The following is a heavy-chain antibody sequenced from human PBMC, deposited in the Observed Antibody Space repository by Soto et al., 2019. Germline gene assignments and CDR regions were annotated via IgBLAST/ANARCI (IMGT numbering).Heavy chain of an antibody. CDR3: ARLKLPSGNSGGDYGWAFDL. CDR1: GGSISNYY. D-gene: IGHD5-12*01. Sequence: PSETLSLTCNVSGGSISNYYWTWVRQSPEKGLEWIGYMYYNGNINYNPSLKSRVTISIDTSKNQFSLTLKSVTAADTAVYYCARLKLPSGNSGGDYGWAFDLWDQGTMVTVSS. J-gene: IGHJ3*01. V-gene: IGHV4-59*01. CDR2: MYYNGNI.